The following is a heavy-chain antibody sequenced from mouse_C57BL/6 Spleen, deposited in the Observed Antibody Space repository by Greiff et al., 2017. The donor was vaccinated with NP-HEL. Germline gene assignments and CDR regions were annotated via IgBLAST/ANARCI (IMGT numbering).Heavy chain of an antibody. Sequence: VQLQQSGPGLVQPSQCLSISCTASGFSLTGYGVHWVRQSTGKGLEWLGVIWSGGSTDYNDAFISRLRISNENSKSQVIFKMNSLQADDTARYYCARYDYYAMDYWGQGTSVTVSS. CDR3: ARYDYYAMDY. V-gene: IGHV2-2*01. J-gene: IGHJ4*01. CDR2: IWSGGST. CDR1: GFSLTGYG.